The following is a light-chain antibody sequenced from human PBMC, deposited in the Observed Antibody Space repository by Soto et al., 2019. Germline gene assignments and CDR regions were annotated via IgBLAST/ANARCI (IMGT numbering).Light chain of an antibody. CDR1: QDISNY. V-gene: IGKV1-33*01. Sequence: DIEMTQSPSSLSASVGDRVTITCQASQDISNYLNWYQQKPGKAPKLLIYDASNLETGVPSRFNGSGSGTDFTFTISSLQPEDIATYYCQQYENFFTFGGGTKVEIK. CDR2: DAS. CDR3: QQYENFFT. J-gene: IGKJ4*01.